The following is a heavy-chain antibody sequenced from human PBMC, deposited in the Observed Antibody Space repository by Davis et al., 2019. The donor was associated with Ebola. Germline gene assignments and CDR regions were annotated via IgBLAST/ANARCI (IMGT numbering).Heavy chain of an antibody. Sequence: KVSCKGSGYSFTSYWIGWVRQMPGKGLEWMGIIYPDDSDTRYSPSLQGQVTISADKSTSTAYLQWSSLEASDTAIYYCARHSSVATREGSDYWGQGTLVTVSS. CDR2: IYPDDSDT. CDR1: GYSFTSYW. J-gene: IGHJ4*02. V-gene: IGHV5-51*01. D-gene: IGHD6-6*01. CDR3: ARHSSVATREGSDY.